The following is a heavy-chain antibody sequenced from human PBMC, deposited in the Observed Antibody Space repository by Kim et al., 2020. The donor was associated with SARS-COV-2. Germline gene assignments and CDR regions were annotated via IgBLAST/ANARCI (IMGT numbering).Heavy chain of an antibody. V-gene: IGHV3-30*04. CDR1: GFTFSSYA. D-gene: IGHD5-12*01. CDR2: ISYDGSNK. J-gene: IGHJ6*02. Sequence: GGSLRLSCAASGFTFSSYAMHWVRQAPGKGLEWVAAISYDGSNKYYADSVKGRFTISRDNSKNTLYLQMNSLRAEDTAVYYCARDQYRESGYDPGEYYGMDVWGQGTTVTVSS. CDR3: ARDQYRESGYDPGEYYGMDV.